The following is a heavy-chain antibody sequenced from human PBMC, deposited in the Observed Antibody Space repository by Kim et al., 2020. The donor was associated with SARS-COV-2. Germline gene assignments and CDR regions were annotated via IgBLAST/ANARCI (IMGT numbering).Heavy chain of an antibody. CDR3: ARREASFNGSGWFDP. V-gene: IGHV5-51*01. J-gene: IGHJ5*02. Sequence: PSVRGQVTISADQSISTAYLQWSSLKASDTAMYYCARREASFNGSGWFDPWGQGTLVTVSS. D-gene: IGHD3-10*01.